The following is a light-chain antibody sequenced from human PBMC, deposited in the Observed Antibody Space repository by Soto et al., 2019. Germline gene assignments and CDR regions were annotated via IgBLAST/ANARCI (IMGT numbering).Light chain of an antibody. CDR2: AAS. CDR1: QSISSY. CDR3: QQSFNTPWT. Sequence: DIPMTQSPSSLSASVGDRVTITCRASQSISSYLNWYQQKPGEAPKFLIYAASSFQSGVSSRFSGSGSGTDFTLTISSLQPEDFATYYCQQSFNTPWTFGQGTKVEIK. J-gene: IGKJ1*01. V-gene: IGKV1-39*01.